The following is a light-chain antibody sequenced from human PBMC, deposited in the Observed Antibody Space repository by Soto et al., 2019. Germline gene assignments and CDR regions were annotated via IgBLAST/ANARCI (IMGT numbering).Light chain of an antibody. J-gene: IGLJ3*02. V-gene: IGLV2-14*01. CDR3: SSYTGSRTVL. Sequence: QSVLTQPASVSGSPGQSITISFTGTRSDVGGYNYVSWYQRHPGKAPKLIIYEVSNRPSGVSNRFSASKSGNTASLTISGLQADDEADYYCSSYTGSRTVLFGGGTKLTVL. CDR1: RSDVGGYNY. CDR2: EVS.